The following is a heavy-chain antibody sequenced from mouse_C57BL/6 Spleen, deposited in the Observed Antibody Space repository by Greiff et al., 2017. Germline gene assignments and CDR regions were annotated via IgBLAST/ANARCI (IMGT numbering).Heavy chain of an antibody. CDR3: ARVAYYSNLYYAMDY. J-gene: IGHJ4*01. CDR1: GYTFTSYD. D-gene: IGHD2-5*01. V-gene: IGHV1-85*01. Sequence: VMLVESGPELVKPGASVKLSCKASGYTFTSYDINWVKQRPGQGLEWIGWIYPRDGSTKYNEKFKGKATLTVDTSSSTAYMELHSLTSEDSAVYFCARVAYYSNLYYAMDYWGQGTSVTVSS. CDR2: IYPRDGST.